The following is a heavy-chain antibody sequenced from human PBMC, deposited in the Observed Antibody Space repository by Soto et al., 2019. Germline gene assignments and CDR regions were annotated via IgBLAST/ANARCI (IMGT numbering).Heavy chain of an antibody. J-gene: IGHJ6*02. D-gene: IGHD3-10*01. CDR1: GFTFSDYY. CDR2: ISSSGSTI. Sequence: PGGSLRLSCAASGFTFSDYYMSWIRQAPGKGLEWVSYISSSGSTIYYADSVKGRFTISRDNAKNSLYLQMNSLRAEDTAVYYCARDRTYYGSGSYWDYGMDVWGQGTTVTVSS. V-gene: IGHV3-11*01. CDR3: ARDRTYYGSGSYWDYGMDV.